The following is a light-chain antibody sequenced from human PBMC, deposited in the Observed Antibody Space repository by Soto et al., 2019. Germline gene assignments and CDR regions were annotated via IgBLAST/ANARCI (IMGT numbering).Light chain of an antibody. J-gene: IGKJ1*01. Sequence: EIVMTQSPATLSVYPGERATLSCRASQSVSSNLAWYQQKPGQAPRLLIYDASNRATGIPDRFSGSGSGTDFTLTISRLEPEDFAMYYCQQYGSSPGTFGQGSKVDIK. V-gene: IGKV3-20*01. CDR1: QSVSSN. CDR3: QQYGSSPGT. CDR2: DAS.